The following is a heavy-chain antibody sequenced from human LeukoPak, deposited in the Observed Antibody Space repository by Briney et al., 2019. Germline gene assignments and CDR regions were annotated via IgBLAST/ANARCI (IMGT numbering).Heavy chain of an antibody. J-gene: IGHJ2*01. V-gene: IGHV4-31*11. CDR3: ARDRGYCSGGRCYDKYFDL. Sequence: SETLSLTCAVSGGSISSGGYSWSWIRQHPGKGLEWIGYIYYSGITYYNPSLKSRVTISVDTSKNEFSLKLSSVTAADTAMYYCARDRGYCSGGRCYDKYFDLWGRGTLVTVSS. CDR2: IYYSGIT. D-gene: IGHD2-15*01. CDR1: GGSISSGGYS.